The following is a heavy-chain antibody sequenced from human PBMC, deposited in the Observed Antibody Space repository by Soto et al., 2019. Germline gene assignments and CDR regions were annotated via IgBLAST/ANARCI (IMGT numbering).Heavy chain of an antibody. J-gene: IGHJ4*02. CDR3: ARLGDGGNSRYVDY. V-gene: IGHV1-69*13. Sequence: ASVKVSCKASGGTFSSYAISWVRQAPGQGLEWMGGIIPIFGTANYAQKFQGRVTITADESTSTAYMELSSLRSEDTAVYYCARLGDGGNSRYVDYWGQGTLVTVSS. CDR2: IIPIFGTA. D-gene: IGHD2-21*02. CDR1: GGTFSSYA.